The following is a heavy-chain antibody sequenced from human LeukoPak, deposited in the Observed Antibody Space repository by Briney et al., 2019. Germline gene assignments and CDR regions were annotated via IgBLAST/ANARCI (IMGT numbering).Heavy chain of an antibody. CDR3: ASGRRSGAFDT. CDR1: GFTFDDYG. D-gene: IGHD6-25*01. J-gene: IGHJ3*02. CDR2: INWNGGST. V-gene: IGHV3-20*01. Sequence: GGSLRLSCAASGFTFDDYGMSWVRQAPGKGLEWVSGINWNGGSTGYADSVKGRFTISRDNAKNSLYLQTNSLRAEDTALYHCASGRRSGAFDTWGQGTMVTVSS.